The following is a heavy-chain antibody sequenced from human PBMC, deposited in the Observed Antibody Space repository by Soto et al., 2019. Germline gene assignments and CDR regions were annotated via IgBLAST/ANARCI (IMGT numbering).Heavy chain of an antibody. CDR1: GFTFSSYG. Sequence: QVQLVESGGGVVQPGRSLRLSCAASGFTFSSYGIHWVRQAPGKGLEWVAVISYDGSNKYYADSVKGRFTISRDNSKNTLYLQMNSLRAEDTAVYYCAKEWGYCSGGSCYYYYYGMDVWGQGTTVTVSS. CDR3: AKEWGYCSGGSCYYYYYGMDV. J-gene: IGHJ6*02. D-gene: IGHD2-15*01. CDR2: ISYDGSNK. V-gene: IGHV3-30*18.